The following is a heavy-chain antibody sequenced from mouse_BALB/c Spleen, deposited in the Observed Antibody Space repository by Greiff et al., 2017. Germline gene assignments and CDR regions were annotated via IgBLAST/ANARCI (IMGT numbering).Heavy chain of an antibody. V-gene: IGHV1-20*02. Sequence: EVQLQQSGPELVKPGASVKISCKASGYSFTGYFMNWVMQSHGKSLEWIGRINPYNGDTFYNQKFKGKATLTVDKSSSTAHMELRSLASEDSAVYYCARSTTVVYYYAMDYWGQGTSVTVSS. CDR1: GYSFTGYF. D-gene: IGHD1-1*01. J-gene: IGHJ4*01. CDR2: INPYNGDT. CDR3: ARSTTVVYYYAMDY.